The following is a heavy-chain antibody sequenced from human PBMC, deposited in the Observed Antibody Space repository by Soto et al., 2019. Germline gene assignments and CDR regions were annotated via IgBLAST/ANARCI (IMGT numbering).Heavy chain of an antibody. D-gene: IGHD6-19*01. CDR3: AKLAVAGVWGPFDS. CDR2: ISYAGTNT. V-gene: IGHV3-30*18. CDR1: GFTFSLFG. Sequence: QVQLVESGGGVVQPGKSLRLSCAASGFTFSLFGMHWVHQAPGKGLEWVAAISYAGTNTFYADSVKGRFTISRDNSRNTLYLQMNSLKAEDTAEYYCAKLAVAGVWGPFDSWGRGRLVTVSS. J-gene: IGHJ4*02.